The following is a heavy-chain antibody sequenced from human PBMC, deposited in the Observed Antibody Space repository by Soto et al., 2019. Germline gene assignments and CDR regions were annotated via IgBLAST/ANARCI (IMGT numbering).Heavy chain of an antibody. CDR1: GYTFTSYY. V-gene: IGHV1-46*03. J-gene: IGHJ6*03. CDR2: INPSGGST. D-gene: IGHD3-3*01. Sequence: ASVKVSCKASGYTFTSYYMHWVRQAPGQGLEWMGIINPSGGSTSYAQKFQGRVTMTRDTSTSTVYMELSSLRSEDTAVYYCARDTPPPYYDFWSGYDYFYYYTDVWGKGTTVTVSS. CDR3: ARDTPPPYYDFWSGYDYFYYYTDV.